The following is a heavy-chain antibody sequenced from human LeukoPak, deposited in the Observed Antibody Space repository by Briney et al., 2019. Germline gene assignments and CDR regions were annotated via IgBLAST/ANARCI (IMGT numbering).Heavy chain of an antibody. CDR3: ARDLGSNGAFDI. Sequence: SVKVSCKASGGTFSSYAISWVRQAPGQGLEWMGGIIPIFGTANYAQKFQGRVTITTDESTSTAYMELSSLRSEDTAVYYCARDLGSNGAFDIWGQETMVTVSS. CDR1: GGTFSSYA. J-gene: IGHJ3*02. V-gene: IGHV1-69*05. D-gene: IGHD3-10*01. CDR2: IIPIFGTA.